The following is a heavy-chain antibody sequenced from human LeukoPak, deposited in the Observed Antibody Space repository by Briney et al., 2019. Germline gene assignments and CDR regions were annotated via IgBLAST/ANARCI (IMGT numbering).Heavy chain of an antibody. V-gene: IGHV4-59*01. CDR2: ISYSGST. CDR1: GGSISSYY. Sequence: SSETLSLTCTVSGGSISSYYWSWIRQPPGKGLEWIGYISYSGSTNYNPSLKSRVTISVDTPKNQFSLKLSSVTAADTAVFYCARDIAAAGSAHYYHYMDVWGKGTTVTVSS. CDR3: ARDIAAAGSAHYYHYMDV. D-gene: IGHD6-13*01. J-gene: IGHJ6*03.